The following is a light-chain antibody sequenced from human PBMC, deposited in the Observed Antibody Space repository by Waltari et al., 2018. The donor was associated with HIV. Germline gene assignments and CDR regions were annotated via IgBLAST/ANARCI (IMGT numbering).Light chain of an antibody. Sequence: ASQSVNDDLAWYQQKPGQAPSLLIYDASTRATGVPARFSGSGSGTEFTLTISSLQSEDFAVYYCQQYNNWPPLTFGGGTRVEIK. J-gene: IGKJ4*01. V-gene: IGKV3-15*01. CDR3: QQYNNWPPLT. CDR1: QSVNDD. CDR2: DAS.